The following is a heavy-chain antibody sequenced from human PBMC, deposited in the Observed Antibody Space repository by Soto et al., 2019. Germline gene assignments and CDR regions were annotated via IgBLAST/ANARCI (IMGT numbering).Heavy chain of an antibody. CDR3: ARDIYDSSGYNDY. CDR1: GFTFSSYS. V-gene: IGHV3-21*01. D-gene: IGHD3-22*01. J-gene: IGHJ4*02. CDR2: ISSSSSYI. Sequence: GGSLRLSCAASGFTFSSYSMNWVRQAPGKGLEWVSSISSSSSYIYYADSVKGRFTISRDNAKNSLYLQMNSLRAKDTAVYYCARDIYDSSGYNDYWGQGTLVTVSS.